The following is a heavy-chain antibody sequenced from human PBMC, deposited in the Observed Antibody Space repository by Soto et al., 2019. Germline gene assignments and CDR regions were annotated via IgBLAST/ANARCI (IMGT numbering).Heavy chain of an antibody. CDR1: GGFISSGGSY. CDR3: SRSDIL. J-gene: IGHJ4*02. V-gene: IGHV4-31*03. Sequence: PSETLSLTCTVSGGFISSGGSYWSWIRQQPGKSLEWIGCIYYSGSTYYNPSLESRLTISVDTSKNQFSLRLTSVTVADTAVYYCSRSDILWGQGILVTVSS. CDR2: IYYSGST. D-gene: IGHD3-9*01.